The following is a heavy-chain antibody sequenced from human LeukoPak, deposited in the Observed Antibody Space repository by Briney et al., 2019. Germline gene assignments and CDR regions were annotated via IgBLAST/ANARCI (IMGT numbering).Heavy chain of an antibody. CDR1: VVTVSSNY. Sequence: PGGSLRLSCAASVVTVSSNYMSCVRQAPGRGREGSSVMYSGGSTYYAASVKGRFTISRDNSKNKLYIQMNSLRAEATAVYYCASASGARGVITGLDAFDIWGQGTMVTVSS. D-gene: IGHD3-10*01. J-gene: IGHJ3*02. CDR2: MYSGGST. V-gene: IGHV3-66*01. CDR3: ASASGARGVITGLDAFDI.